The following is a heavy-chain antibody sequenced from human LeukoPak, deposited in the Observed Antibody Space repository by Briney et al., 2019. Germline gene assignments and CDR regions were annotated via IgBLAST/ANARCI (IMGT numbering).Heavy chain of an antibody. CDR3: ARDRRIAALGPRGSPRYYFDY. CDR1: GDSVSSNSAA. D-gene: IGHD6-6*01. J-gene: IGHJ4*02. CDR2: TYYRSKWYN. V-gene: IGHV6-1*01. Sequence: SQTLSLTCAISGDSVSSNSAAWNWIRQSPSRGLEWLGRTYYRSKWYNDYAVSVKSRITINPDTSKNQFSLQLNSVTPEDTAVYYCARDRRIAALGPRGSPRYYFDYWGQGTLVTVSS.